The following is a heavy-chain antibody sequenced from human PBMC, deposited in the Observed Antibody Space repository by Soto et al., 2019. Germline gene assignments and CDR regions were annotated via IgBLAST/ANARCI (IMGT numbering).Heavy chain of an antibody. CDR2: ISSSSSYI. V-gene: IGHV3-21*01. Sequence: LRLSCAASGFTFSSYSMNWVRQAPGKGLEWVSSISSSSSYIYYADSVKGRFTISRDNAKNSLYLQMNSLRAEDTAVYYCARDKGGVDYYYGMDVWGQGTTVTVSS. CDR3: ARDKGGVDYYYGMDV. CDR1: GFTFSSYS. D-gene: IGHD3-16*01. J-gene: IGHJ6*02.